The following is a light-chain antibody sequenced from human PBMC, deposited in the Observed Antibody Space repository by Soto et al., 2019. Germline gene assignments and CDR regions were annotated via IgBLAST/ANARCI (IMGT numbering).Light chain of an antibody. Sequence: QSVLTQPASVSGSPGQSVTISCTGTSSDVGGYKFVSWYQHHPGKAPKLMIYEVSNRPSGVSNRFSGSKSGNTASLTISGLQAEDEADYYCISYTSSSTLDVFGTGTKLTVL. CDR2: EVS. V-gene: IGLV2-14*01. CDR3: ISYTSSSTLDV. CDR1: SSDVGGYKF. J-gene: IGLJ1*01.